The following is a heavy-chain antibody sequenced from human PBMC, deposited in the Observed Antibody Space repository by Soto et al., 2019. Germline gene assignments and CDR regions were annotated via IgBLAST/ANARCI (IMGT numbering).Heavy chain of an antibody. J-gene: IGHJ6*03. CDR3: AXXYXTNGVCYTGYYYYYYMDV. D-gene: IGHD2-8*01. V-gene: IGHV4-39*01. CDR1: GGSISSSSYY. Sequence: SETLSLTCTVSGGSISSSSYYWGWIRQPPGKVLEWIVSIYYSGSTYYNPSLKSRVTISVDTSNNQFSLKLSSVTSSYTSVYCFAXXYXTNGVCYTGYYYYYYMDVWGKGTTVTVSS. CDR2: IYYSGST.